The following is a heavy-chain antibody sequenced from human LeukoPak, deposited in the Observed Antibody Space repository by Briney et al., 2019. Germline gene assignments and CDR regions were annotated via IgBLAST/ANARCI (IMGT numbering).Heavy chain of an antibody. V-gene: IGHV1-2*02. D-gene: IGHD3-10*01. J-gene: IGHJ4*02. CDR2: INPNSGGT. Sequence: ASVKVSCKASGYPFTGYYMHWVRQAPGQGLEWMGWINPNSGGTNYAQKFQGRVTMTRDTSISTAYMELSRLRSDDTAVYYRATGGRRYYGSGSYYSILDYWGQGTLVTVSS. CDR1: GYPFTGYY. CDR3: ATGGRRYYGSGSYYSILDY.